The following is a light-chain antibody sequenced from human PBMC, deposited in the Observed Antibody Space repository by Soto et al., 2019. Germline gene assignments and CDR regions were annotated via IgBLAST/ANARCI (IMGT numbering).Light chain of an antibody. Sequence: AIQLTPSPSSLSASVGNRDLITCRASQDIGSAVAWYQQIPGKAPNLLIYIASSLQSGVPSRFSGSGSGTDFTLTIRSLQPEDFATYYCQHYNSYSEAFGQGTKVDIK. CDR3: QHYNSYSEA. CDR2: IAS. CDR1: QDIGSA. J-gene: IGKJ1*01. V-gene: IGKV1-13*02.